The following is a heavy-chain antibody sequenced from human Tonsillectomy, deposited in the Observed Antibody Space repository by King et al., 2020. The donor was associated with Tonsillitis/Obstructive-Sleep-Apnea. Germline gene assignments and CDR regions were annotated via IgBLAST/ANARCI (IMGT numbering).Heavy chain of an antibody. Sequence: VQLQQWGAGLLKPSETLSLTCAVYGGSFSGYYWSLIRQPPGKGLEWIGEINPRVSTNYNPSLKGRVTISVDTSKNQFSLKLSSVTAADTAVYYCARSGAADIVVVPAAAPLLGYWGQGTLVTVSS. CDR2: INPRVST. J-gene: IGHJ4*02. V-gene: IGHV4-34*01. D-gene: IGHD2-2*01. CDR3: ARSGAADIVVVPAAAPLLGY. CDR1: GGSFSGYY.